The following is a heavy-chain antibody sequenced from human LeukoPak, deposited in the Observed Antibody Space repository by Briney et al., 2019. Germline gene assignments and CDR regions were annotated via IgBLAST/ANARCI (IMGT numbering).Heavy chain of an antibody. V-gene: IGHV4-59*01. D-gene: IGHD4-17*01. Sequence: PSETLSLTCTVSGGSISSYYWSWIRQPPGKGLEWIGYIYYNGSTNYNPSLKSRVTISVDTSKNQFSLKLSSVTAADTAVYYCARARGYGDYFDYWGQGTLVTVSS. CDR2: IYYNGST. CDR1: GGSISSYY. J-gene: IGHJ4*02. CDR3: ARARGYGDYFDY.